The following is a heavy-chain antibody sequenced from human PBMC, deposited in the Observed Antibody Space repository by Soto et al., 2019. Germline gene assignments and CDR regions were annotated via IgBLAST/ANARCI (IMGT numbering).Heavy chain of an antibody. CDR2: MHPNNGAT. CDR1: GYTFTDHY. CDR3: ARSSRVSGGQRAFEF. V-gene: IGHV1-2*02. D-gene: IGHD3-16*01. Sequence: QVQLVQSGAEVKKPGASVKVSCKASGYTFTDHYLLWVRQAPGQGLEWMGWMHPNNGATNFAQKFQGRVTMTRDTSLNTAYLEIPRLKSDDTAVYLCARSSRVSGGQRAFEFWGQGTLVTVSS. J-gene: IGHJ4*02.